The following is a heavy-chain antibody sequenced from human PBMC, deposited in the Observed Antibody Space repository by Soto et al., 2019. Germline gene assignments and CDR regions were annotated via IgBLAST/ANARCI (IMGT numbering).Heavy chain of an antibody. V-gene: IGHV4-59*01. CDR3: ARADSSGWKHDY. CDR1: GGSISSYY. Sequence: XGTLSLTCTVSGGSISSYYWSWIRQPPGKGLEWIGYIYYSGSTNYNPSLKSRVTISVDTSKNQFSLKLSSVTAADTAVYYCARADSSGWKHDYWGQGTLVTVSS. J-gene: IGHJ4*02. D-gene: IGHD6-19*01. CDR2: IYYSGST.